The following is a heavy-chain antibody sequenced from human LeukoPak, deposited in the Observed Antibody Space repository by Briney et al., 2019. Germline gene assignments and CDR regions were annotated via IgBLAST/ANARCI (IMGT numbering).Heavy chain of an antibody. V-gene: IGHV4-34*01. CDR2: INHSGST. Sequence: SETLSLTCAVYGGSFSGYYWSWIRQPPGKGLEWIGEINHSGSTNYNPSLKSRVTISVDTSKNQFSLKLSSVTAADTAVYYCARGLDSGSYPFDYWGQGTLVTVSS. CDR3: ARGLDSGSYPFDY. CDR1: GGSFSGYY. J-gene: IGHJ4*02. D-gene: IGHD1-26*01.